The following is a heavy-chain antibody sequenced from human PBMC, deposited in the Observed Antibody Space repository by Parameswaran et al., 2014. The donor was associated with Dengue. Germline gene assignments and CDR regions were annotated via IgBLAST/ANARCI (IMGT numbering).Heavy chain of an antibody. D-gene: IGHD3-3*01. CDR2: IYYSGST. Sequence: WIRQPPGKGLEWIGYIYYSGSTNYNPSLKSRVTISVDTSKNQFSLKLSSVTAADTAVYYCARHVGLLRFLGSPLSFDYWGQGTLVTVSS. CDR3: ARHVGLLRFLGSPLSFDY. J-gene: IGHJ4*02. V-gene: IGHV4-59*08.